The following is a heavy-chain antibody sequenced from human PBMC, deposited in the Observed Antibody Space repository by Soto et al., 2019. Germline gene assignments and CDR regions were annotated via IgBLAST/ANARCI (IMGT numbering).Heavy chain of an antibody. Sequence: QVQLVQSGAEVKQPGASVRVSCKASGDTHTIYFIHWLRQAPGQGLEWMGWINSVSGGANYAPRLGGRAAMPWDRPSATVCGGLGFLSAVGRAVYFCAGGGTPPPPWAKGPLATFS. D-gene: IGHD3-16*01. CDR3: AGGGTPPPP. J-gene: IGHJ5*02. V-gene: IGHV1-2*02. CDR1: GDTHTIYF. CDR2: INSVSGGA.